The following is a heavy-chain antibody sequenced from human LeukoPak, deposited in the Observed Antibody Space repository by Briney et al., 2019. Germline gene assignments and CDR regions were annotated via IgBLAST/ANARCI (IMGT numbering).Heavy chain of an antibody. CDR2: IYYTGNA. D-gene: IGHD3-10*01. CDR1: GGSMNDHY. Sequence: SETLSLTCVVSGGSMNDHYWSGVRQSPGKGLDWIGQIYYTGNANYNPSLKSRLTISVDTSKNQLSLRLRSLTAADTAVYFCARTPYSSGRLWGYPYYYRDVWGKGTTVTVTS. V-gene: IGHV4-59*11. J-gene: IGHJ6*04. CDR3: ARTPYSSGRLWGYPYYYRDV.